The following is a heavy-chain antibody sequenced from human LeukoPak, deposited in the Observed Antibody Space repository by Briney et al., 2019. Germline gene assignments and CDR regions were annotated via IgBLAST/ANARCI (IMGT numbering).Heavy chain of an antibody. CDR2: IYYSGST. J-gene: IGHJ4*02. Sequence: PSETLSLTCIVSGGSISSYYWSWIRQPPGKGLEWIGYIYYSGSTNYNPSLKSRVTISVDTSKNQFSLKLSSVTAADTAVYYCARQVERLLLFDYWGQGTLVTVSS. CDR3: ARQVERLLLFDY. D-gene: IGHD3-22*01. CDR1: GGSISSYY. V-gene: IGHV4-59*08.